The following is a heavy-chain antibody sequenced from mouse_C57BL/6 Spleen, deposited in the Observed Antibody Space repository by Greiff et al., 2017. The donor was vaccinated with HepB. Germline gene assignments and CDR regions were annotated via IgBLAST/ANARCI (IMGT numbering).Heavy chain of an antibody. Sequence: VQLQQSGPGLVQPSQRLSITCTVSGFSLTSYGVHWVRQSPGKGLEWLGVIWRGGSTDYNAAFISRLSITKDNSKSQVFFKMNSLQADDTAIYYCAKNNDYGSRRNYYAMDYWGQGTSVTVSS. V-gene: IGHV2-5*01. CDR3: AKNNDYGSRRNYYAMDY. CDR2: IWRGGST. J-gene: IGHJ4*01. D-gene: IGHD1-1*01. CDR1: GFSLTSYG.